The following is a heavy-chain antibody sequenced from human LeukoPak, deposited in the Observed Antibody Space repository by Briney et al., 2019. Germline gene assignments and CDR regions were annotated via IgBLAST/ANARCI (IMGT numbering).Heavy chain of an antibody. V-gene: IGHV1-8*01. Sequence: ASVKVSFKASGYTFTNYDINWVRQAIGQGLEWMGWMNPKSGYTGYAQKFQGRVTMTRDTSISTAYMELGSLRSEDTAVYYCARVTGSIDYWGQGTLVTVSS. CDR2: MNPKSGYT. CDR1: GYTFTNYD. J-gene: IGHJ4*02. D-gene: IGHD1-26*01. CDR3: ARVTGSIDY.